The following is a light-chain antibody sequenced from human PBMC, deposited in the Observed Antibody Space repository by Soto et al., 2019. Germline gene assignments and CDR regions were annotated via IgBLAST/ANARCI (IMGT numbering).Light chain of an antibody. CDR2: LGS. V-gene: IGKV2-28*01. J-gene: IGKJ1*01. CDR3: MQALRNPWT. CDR1: QSLLNSNGNNY. Sequence: DIVMTQFPLSLHVTPGEPASISCTSSQSLLNSNGNNYLDWYLQKPGQSPQLLIHLGSKRASGVPDRFSASGSGTSLTLKISREEPDDVGVYYCMQALRNPWTFGQGTKVEIK.